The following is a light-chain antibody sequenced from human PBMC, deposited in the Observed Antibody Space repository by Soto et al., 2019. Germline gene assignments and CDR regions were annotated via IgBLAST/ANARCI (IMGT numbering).Light chain of an antibody. CDR2: GAS. CDR3: QQYGSSPLT. Sequence: EIVMTQSPAALSVSPGERATLSCRASRSVSSNLARYQQKPGQAPRLLIYGASSRATGIPDRFSGSGSGTDFTSTISRLEPEDFAVYYCQQYGSSPLTFCGVTKVVI. CDR1: RSVSSN. V-gene: IGKV3-20*01. J-gene: IGKJ4*01.